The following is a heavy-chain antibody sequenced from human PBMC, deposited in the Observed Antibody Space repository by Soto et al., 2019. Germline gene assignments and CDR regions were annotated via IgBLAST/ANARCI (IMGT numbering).Heavy chain of an antibody. CDR1: GGSISSSSYY. Sequence: SETLSLTCTVSGGSISSSSYYWGWIRQPPGKGLEWIGSIYYSGSTYYNPSLKSRVTISVDTSKNQFSLKLSSVTAADTAVYYCARLDFGSGYYRPKHGFDYWGQGTLVTVSS. V-gene: IGHV4-39*01. D-gene: IGHD3-3*01. CDR3: ARLDFGSGYYRPKHGFDY. CDR2: IYYSGST. J-gene: IGHJ4*02.